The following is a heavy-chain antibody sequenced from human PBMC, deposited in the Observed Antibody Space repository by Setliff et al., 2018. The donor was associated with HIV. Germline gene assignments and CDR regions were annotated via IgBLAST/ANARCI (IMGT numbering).Heavy chain of an antibody. Sequence: ASVKVSCKASGHGFTTYFLHWVRQAPGQGLEWMGMINPSGGEPSYAQRFQGRVTMTRDTSTSTVFMDLSSLSFEDTAVYYCARSRDWGSIGAFDIWGQGTMVTVSS. CDR2: INPSGGEP. CDR3: ARSRDWGSIGAFDI. J-gene: IGHJ3*02. V-gene: IGHV1-46*01. CDR1: GHGFTTYF. D-gene: IGHD7-27*01.